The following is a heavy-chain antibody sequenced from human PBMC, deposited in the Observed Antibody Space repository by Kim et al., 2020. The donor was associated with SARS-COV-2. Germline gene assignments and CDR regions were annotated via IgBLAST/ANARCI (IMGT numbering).Heavy chain of an antibody. D-gene: IGHD6-19*01. CDR1: GFTFSSYG. J-gene: IGHJ5*02. CDR3: AKDLRSSGWYGWFDP. Sequence: GGSLRLSCAASGFTFSSYGMHWVRQAPGKGLEWVAVIWYDGSNKYYADSVKGRFTISRDNSKNTLYLQMNSLRAEDTAVYYCAKDLRSSGWYGWFDPWGPGTLVTVPS. CDR2: IWYDGSNK. V-gene: IGHV3-33*06.